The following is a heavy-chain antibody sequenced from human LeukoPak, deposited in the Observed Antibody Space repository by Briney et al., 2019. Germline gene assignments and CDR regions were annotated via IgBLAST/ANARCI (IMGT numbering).Heavy chain of an antibody. CDR1: GFTFSTYA. V-gene: IGHV3-23*01. D-gene: IGHD1-26*01. J-gene: IGHJ5*02. CDR2: ISGSGGST. Sequence: QAGGSLRLSCAASGFTFSTYAMSWVRQAPGKGLEWVSTISGSGGSTYYADSVKGRFTISRDNSKNTLYLQMNSLRAEDTAVYYCAKGPLGAATNWFDPWGQGTLVTVSS. CDR3: AKGPLGAATNWFDP.